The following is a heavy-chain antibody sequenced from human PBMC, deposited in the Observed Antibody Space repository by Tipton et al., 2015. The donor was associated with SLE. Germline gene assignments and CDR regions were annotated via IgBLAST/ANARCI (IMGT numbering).Heavy chain of an antibody. CDR2: MSGRGSTT. CDR1: GFTFSNYA. V-gene: IGHV3-23*01. CDR3: ARVAMVQGVEGWFDP. D-gene: IGHD3-10*01. J-gene: IGHJ5*02. Sequence: SLRLSCAASGFTFSNYAMSWVRQAPGKGLEWASSMSGRGSTTYYADSVKGRFTISRDNSKNTLYLQINSLRAEDTAVYYCARVAMVQGVEGWFDPWGQGTLVTVSS.